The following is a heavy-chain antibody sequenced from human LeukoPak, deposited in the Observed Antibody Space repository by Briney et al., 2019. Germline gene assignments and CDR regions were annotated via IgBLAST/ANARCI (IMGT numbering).Heavy chain of an antibody. Sequence: SETLSLTCTVSGDSITSYYWSWIRQPPGKGLEWIGSMSYSGSTNYNPSLKSRVNMSVDTTKNQFSLRLNSVTAADTAVYYCARRRAEGGSNGHYNWFDPWGQGTLVTVSS. CDR1: GDSITSYY. CDR2: MSYSGST. CDR3: ARRRAEGGSNGHYNWFDP. V-gene: IGHV4-59*08. J-gene: IGHJ5*02. D-gene: IGHD6-13*01.